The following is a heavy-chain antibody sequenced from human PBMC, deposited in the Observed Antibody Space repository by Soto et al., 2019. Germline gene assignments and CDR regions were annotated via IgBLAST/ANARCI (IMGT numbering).Heavy chain of an antibody. CDR1: GFTFSSYW. CDR3: AREGGSTYKYFDY. CDR2: IKQDGSEK. D-gene: IGHD1-20*01. Sequence: GSLRLSCAASGFTFSSYWMSWVRQAPGKGLEWVANIKQDGSEKYYVDSVKGRFTISRDNAKNSLYLQMNSLRAEDTAVYYCAREGGSTYKYFDYWGQGTLVTVSS. J-gene: IGHJ4*02. V-gene: IGHV3-7*03.